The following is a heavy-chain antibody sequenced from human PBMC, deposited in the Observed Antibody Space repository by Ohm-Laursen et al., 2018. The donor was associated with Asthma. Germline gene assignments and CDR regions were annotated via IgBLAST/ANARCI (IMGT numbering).Heavy chain of an antibody. J-gene: IGHJ4*02. Sequence: GESLKISCNASGYDFPFKWIGWVRQMPGKGLEYMGIIYPSDSDTIYSPSFEGQVTMSVDKSINTAYLQWRSLKASDTAMYYCARQIRGGNSEKYFDFWGQGTLVTVSS. V-gene: IGHV5-51*01. CDR3: ARQIRGGNSEKYFDF. CDR2: IYPSDSDT. CDR1: GYDFPFKW. D-gene: IGHD4-23*01.